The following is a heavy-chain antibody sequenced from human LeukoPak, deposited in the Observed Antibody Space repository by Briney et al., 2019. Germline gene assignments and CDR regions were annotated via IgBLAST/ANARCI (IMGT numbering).Heavy chain of an antibody. J-gene: IGHJ3*02. Sequence: SETLSLTCTVSGGSISSGDYYWSWIRQPPGKGLEWIGYIYYSGSTYYNPSLKSRVTISVDTSENRFSLKLSSVTATDTAVYYCARDCSGGSCYGAFDIWGQGTMVTVSS. CDR2: IYYSGST. D-gene: IGHD2-15*01. CDR1: GGSISSGDYY. CDR3: ARDCSGGSCYGAFDI. V-gene: IGHV4-30-4*01.